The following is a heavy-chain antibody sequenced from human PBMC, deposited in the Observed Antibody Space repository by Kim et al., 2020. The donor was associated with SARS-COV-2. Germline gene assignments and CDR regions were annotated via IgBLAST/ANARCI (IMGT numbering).Heavy chain of an antibody. Sequence: SETLSLTCAVYGGSFSGYYWSWIRQPPGKGLEWIGEINHSGSTNYNPSLKSRVTISVDTSKNQFSLKLSSVTAADTAVYYCARESVLRYFDWLKKAFDPWGQGNLVTVSS. CDR2: INHSGST. J-gene: IGHJ5*02. V-gene: IGHV4-34*01. CDR3: ARESVLRYFDWLKKAFDP. D-gene: IGHD3-9*01. CDR1: GGSFSGYY.